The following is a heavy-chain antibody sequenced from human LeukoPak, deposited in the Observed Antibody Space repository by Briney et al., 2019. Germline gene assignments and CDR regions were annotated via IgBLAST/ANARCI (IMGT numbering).Heavy chain of an antibody. J-gene: IGHJ4*02. V-gene: IGHV3-30*04. Sequence: GSLRLSCAASGFTFSNYAMHWVRQAPGKGLEWVAVISYDGSNKYYADSVKGRFTISRDNSKNTLYLQMNSLRAEDTAVYYCAKINLGYCSGGSCYGFDYWGQGTLVTVSS. CDR2: ISYDGSNK. CDR3: AKINLGYCSGGSCYGFDY. CDR1: GFTFSNYA. D-gene: IGHD2-15*01.